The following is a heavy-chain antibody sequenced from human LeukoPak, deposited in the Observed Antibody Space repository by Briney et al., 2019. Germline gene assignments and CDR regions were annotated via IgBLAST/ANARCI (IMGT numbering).Heavy chain of an antibody. J-gene: IGHJ4*02. CDR1: GFTFSSYS. Sequence: GGSLRLSCAASGFTFSSYSMNWVRQAPGKGLEWVSSISSSSSYIYYADSVKGRFTISRDNSRNTLYLQMNSLRAEDTAVYYCARDRTAYSYGTFFDYWGQGTLVTVSS. D-gene: IGHD5-18*01. CDR2: ISSSSSYI. CDR3: ARDRTAYSYGTFFDY. V-gene: IGHV3-21*01.